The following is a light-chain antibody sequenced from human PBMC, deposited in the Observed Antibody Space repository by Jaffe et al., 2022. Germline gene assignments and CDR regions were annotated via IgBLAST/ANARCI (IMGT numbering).Light chain of an antibody. J-gene: IGLJ3*02. CDR1: SSDVGGYNY. CDR2: DVS. Sequence: QSALTQPASVSGSPGQSITISCAGTSSDVGGYNYVSWYQQHPGKAPKLMIYDVSSRPSGVSNRFSGSKSGNTASLTISGLQAEDEADYFCSAYTSSRTRVFGGGTKLTVL. V-gene: IGLV2-14*03. CDR3: SAYTSSRTRV.